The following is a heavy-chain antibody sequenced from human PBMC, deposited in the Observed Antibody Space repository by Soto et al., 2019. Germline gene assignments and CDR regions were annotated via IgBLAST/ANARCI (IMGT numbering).Heavy chain of an antibody. CDR1: GYSFTNYA. Sequence: ASVKVSCKASGYSFTNYALHWLRQAPGQRLEWLGWINIDNGNTKYSRKFHGRVAITRDTSASTAYMELSSLRSEDTAVFYCARARASTAVTAIYYYGMDVWGQGTTVTVSS. V-gene: IGHV1-3*04. D-gene: IGHD2-21*02. CDR2: INIDNGNT. J-gene: IGHJ6*02. CDR3: ARARASTAVTAIYYYGMDV.